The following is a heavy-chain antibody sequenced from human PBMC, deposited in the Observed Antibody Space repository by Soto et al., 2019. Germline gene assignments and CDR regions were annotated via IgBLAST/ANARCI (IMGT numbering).Heavy chain of an antibody. CDR3: ARHLVAAAAPLFGY. Sequence: SETLSLTCTVSGGSISSSSYYWGWIRQPPGKGLEWIGSIYYSGSTYYNPSLKSRVTISVDTSKNQFSLKLSSVTAADTAVYYCARHLVAAAAPLFGYWGQGTLVTVSS. D-gene: IGHD6-13*01. CDR2: IYYSGST. CDR1: GGSISSSSYY. J-gene: IGHJ4*02. V-gene: IGHV4-39*01.